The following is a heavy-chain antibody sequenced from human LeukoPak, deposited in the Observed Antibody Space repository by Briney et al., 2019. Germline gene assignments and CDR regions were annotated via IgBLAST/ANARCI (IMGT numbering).Heavy chain of an antibody. D-gene: IGHD6-13*01. CDR3: ARGRIAAAGTIIRFDT. Sequence: ASVKVSCKASGYTFTGYYMHWVRQAPGQGLEWMGWINPNSGGTNYAQKFQGRVTMTRDTSISTAYMELSRLRSDDTAVYYCARGRIAAAGTIIRFDTGGQGTLVTVSS. CDR2: INPNSGGT. V-gene: IGHV1-2*02. J-gene: IGHJ5*02. CDR1: GYTFTGYY.